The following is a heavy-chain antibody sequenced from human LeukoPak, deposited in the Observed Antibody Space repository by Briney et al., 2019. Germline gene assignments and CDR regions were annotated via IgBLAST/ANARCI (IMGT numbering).Heavy chain of an antibody. D-gene: IGHD3-22*01. Sequence: SETLSLTCTVSGGSISSYYWSWIRQPPGKGLEWIGYIYYSGSTNYNPSLKSRVTISVDTSKNQFSLKLSSVTAADTAVYYCARAHYDSSGLTSPLFDYWGQGTLVTVSS. V-gene: IGHV4-59*01. J-gene: IGHJ4*02. CDR2: IYYSGST. CDR3: ARAHYDSSGLTSPLFDY. CDR1: GGSISSYY.